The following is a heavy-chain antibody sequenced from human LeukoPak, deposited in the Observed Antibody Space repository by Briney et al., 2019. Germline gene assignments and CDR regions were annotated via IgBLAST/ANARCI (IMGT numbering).Heavy chain of an antibody. CDR3: ASGYYYDSSGYYEPDYYYYGMDV. J-gene: IGHJ6*02. Sequence: GGSLRLSCAASGFTFSSYAMSWVRQAPGEGLEWVSAISGSGGSTYCADSVKGRFTISRDNSKNTLYLQMNSLRAEDTAVYYCASGYYYDSSGYYEPDYYYYGMDVWGQGTTVTVSS. CDR1: GFTFSSYA. CDR2: ISGSGGST. D-gene: IGHD3-22*01. V-gene: IGHV3-23*01.